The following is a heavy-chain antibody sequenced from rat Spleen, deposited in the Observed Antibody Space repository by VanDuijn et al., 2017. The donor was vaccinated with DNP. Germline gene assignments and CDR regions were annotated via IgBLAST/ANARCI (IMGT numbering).Heavy chain of an antibody. Sequence: EVQLVESGGDLVQPGRSLKLSCAVSGITFSDHNMAWVRQAPKKGLEWVATISYDGSETYYRDSVKGRFTISSDNARSTLYLQMDSLRSEDTAAYYCAGRPPPTRGPFDYWGQGVTVTVSS. V-gene: IGHV5-7*01. CDR2: ISYDGSET. J-gene: IGHJ2*01. CDR1: GITFSDHN. D-gene: IGHD1-4*01. CDR3: AGRPPPTRGPFDY.